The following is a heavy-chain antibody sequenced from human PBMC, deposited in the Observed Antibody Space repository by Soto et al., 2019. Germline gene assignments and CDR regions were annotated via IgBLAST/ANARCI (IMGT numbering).Heavy chain of an antibody. D-gene: IGHD3-16*01. CDR3: ARGQVLNFDNWFDP. CDR1: GYTFTTYG. CDR2: INPNSGHT. Sequence: QIQLLQSGAEVKKPGTSVKVSCQASGYTFTTYGIIWVRQAPGQGLEWMGWINPNSGHTNYAQNLKDRATMTTDTSTNTAYMELRTLTSDDTAVYFCARGQVLNFDNWFDPWGQGTLVTVSS. J-gene: IGHJ5*02. V-gene: IGHV1-18*01.